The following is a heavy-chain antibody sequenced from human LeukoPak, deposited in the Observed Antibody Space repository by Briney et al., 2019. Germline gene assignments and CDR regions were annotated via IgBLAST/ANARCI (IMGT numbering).Heavy chain of an antibody. CDR3: ARGKLGYYYYHMDA. CDR2: IIPIYGTP. D-gene: IGHD3-3*02. Sequence: ASVKVSCKASGGSLSGYAISWVRQAPGQGLEWMGGIIPIYGTPHSAQKFQGRVTITTDESTSTAFMDLSSLRSEDTAVYYCARGKLGYYYYHMDAWGKGTTVTVSS. J-gene: IGHJ6*03. CDR1: GGSLSGYA. V-gene: IGHV1-69*05.